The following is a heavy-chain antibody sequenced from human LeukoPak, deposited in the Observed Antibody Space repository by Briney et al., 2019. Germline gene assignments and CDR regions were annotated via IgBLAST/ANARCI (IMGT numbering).Heavy chain of an antibody. J-gene: IGHJ4*02. D-gene: IGHD1-1*01. CDR1: GYSFTNYW. CDR3: ARQGYNFAQRPFDY. Sequence: GESLKISCKGSGYSFTNYWIGWVRQMPGKGLEWMGIIYPGDSDTRYNPSFQGQVTISADKSISTAYLQWSGLTASDTAMYYCARQGYNFAQRPFDYWGQGTLVTVSS. CDR2: IYPGDSDT. V-gene: IGHV5-51*01.